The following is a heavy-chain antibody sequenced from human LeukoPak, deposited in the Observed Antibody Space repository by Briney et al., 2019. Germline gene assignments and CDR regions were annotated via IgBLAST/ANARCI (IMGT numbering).Heavy chain of an antibody. CDR3: ARHAYDSSGYHYFDY. Sequence: PSETLSLTCTVPGGSISSSSYYWGWIRQPPGRGLEWIGSIYYSGSTYYNPSLKSRVTISVDTSKNQFSLKLSSVTAADTAVYYCARHAYDSSGYHYFDYWGQGTLVTVSS. CDR2: IYYSGST. D-gene: IGHD3-22*01. V-gene: IGHV4-39*01. J-gene: IGHJ4*02. CDR1: GGSISSSSYY.